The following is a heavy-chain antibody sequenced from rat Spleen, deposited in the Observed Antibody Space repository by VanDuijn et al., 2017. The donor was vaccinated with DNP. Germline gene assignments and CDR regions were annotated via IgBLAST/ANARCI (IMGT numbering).Heavy chain of an antibody. D-gene: IGHD1-11*01. CDR2: INKDSSTI. V-gene: IGHV4-2*01. CDR1: GFNFNDYW. CDR3: AREDRGVDA. J-gene: IGHJ4*01. Sequence: EVKLVESGGGLVQPGRSLKLSCAASGFNFNDYWMGWVRQAPGKGLEWIGQINKDSSTIKYTPSLKDKFSISRDNAQNTLYLQMSKLGSEDTAIYYCAREDRGVDAWGQGASVTVSS.